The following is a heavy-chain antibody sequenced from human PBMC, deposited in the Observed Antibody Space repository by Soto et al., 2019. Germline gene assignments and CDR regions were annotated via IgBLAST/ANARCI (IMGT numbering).Heavy chain of an antibody. J-gene: IGHJ4*02. D-gene: IGHD2-2*01. Sequence: GSLRLSCAASGFTFSSYGMHWVRQAPGKGLEWVAVISYDGSNKYYADSVKGRFTISRDNSKNTLYLQMNSLRAEDTAVYYCAKTREYQLLNFDYWGQGTLVTVSS. CDR2: ISYDGSNK. CDR3: AKTREYQLLNFDY. V-gene: IGHV3-30*18. CDR1: GFTFSSYG.